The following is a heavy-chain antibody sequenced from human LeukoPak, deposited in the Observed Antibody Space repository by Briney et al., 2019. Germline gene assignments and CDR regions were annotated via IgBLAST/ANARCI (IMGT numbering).Heavy chain of an antibody. CDR2: INPNSGGT. CDR1: GDTFTSYY. V-gene: IGHV1-2*02. J-gene: IGHJ4*02. CDR3: ARDGSSLPHDY. Sequence: GAVKVSCKACGDTFTSYYMHWVGQAPGQRGEGMGWINPNSGGTNYAQKFQGRVTMTRDTSISTAYMELSRLRSDDTAVYYCARDGSSLPHDYWGQGTLVTVSS.